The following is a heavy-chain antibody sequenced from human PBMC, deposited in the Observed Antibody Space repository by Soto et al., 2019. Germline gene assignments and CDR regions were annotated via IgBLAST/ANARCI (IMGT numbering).Heavy chain of an antibody. CDR3: ASWRSYSGSYCFDY. Sequence: ASVKVSCKASGGTFNTYTINWLRQAPGRGLEWVGQVAPMYDSVNYAETFQGRVTITVDKSTNTAYMELTSLRSQDTALYFCASWRSYSGSYCFDYWGQGTLVTVSS. CDR2: VAPMYDSV. J-gene: IGHJ4*02. CDR1: GGTFNTYT. V-gene: IGHV1-69*06. D-gene: IGHD1-26*01.